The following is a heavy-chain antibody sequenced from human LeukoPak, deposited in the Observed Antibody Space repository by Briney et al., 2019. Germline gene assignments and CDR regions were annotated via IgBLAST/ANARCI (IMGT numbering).Heavy chain of an antibody. CDR3: ASRGHVGSGTYSPYDF. Sequence: GGSLRLSCAASGFTFSDYYMSWIRQAPGKGLEWVSYISSSGSTIYYADSVKGRFTISRDNAKNSLYLQMTSLGAEDTAVYYCASRGHVGSGTYSPYDFWGQGTLVTVSS. D-gene: IGHD3-10*01. CDR2: ISSSGSTI. CDR1: GFTFSDYY. V-gene: IGHV3-11*01. J-gene: IGHJ4*02.